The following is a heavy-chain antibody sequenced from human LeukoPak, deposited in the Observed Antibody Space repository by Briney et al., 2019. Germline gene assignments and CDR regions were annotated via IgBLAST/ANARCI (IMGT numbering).Heavy chain of an antibody. V-gene: IGHV3-9*01. CDR2: ISWNSGSI. CDR1: GFTFSSHW. J-gene: IGHJ3*02. Sequence: GGSLRLSCAASGFTFSSHWMHWVRQAPGKGLEWVSGISWNSGSIGYADSVKGRFTISRDNAKNSLYLQMNSLRAEDTALYYCAKDLLYDSSGYYYSSAFDIWGQGTMVTVSS. CDR3: AKDLLYDSSGYYYSSAFDI. D-gene: IGHD3-22*01.